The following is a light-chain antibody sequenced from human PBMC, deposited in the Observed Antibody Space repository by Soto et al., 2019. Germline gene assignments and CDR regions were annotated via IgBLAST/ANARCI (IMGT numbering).Light chain of an antibody. V-gene: IGKV3-20*01. J-gene: IGKJ3*01. CDR2: GAS. CDR3: QQYRSSPFT. CDR1: QSVSSSY. Sequence: EIVLTQSPGTLSLSPGERATLSCRASQSVSSSYLAWYQQKPGQAPRLLIYGASSRATGIPDRFSGSGSGTDLTLTISRLEPEDFAVYYCQQYRSSPFTFGPGTKVDIK.